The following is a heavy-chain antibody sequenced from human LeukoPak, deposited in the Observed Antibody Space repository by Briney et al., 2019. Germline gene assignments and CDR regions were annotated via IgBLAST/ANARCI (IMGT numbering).Heavy chain of an antibody. CDR2: INHSGST. D-gene: IGHD6-13*01. Sequence: SETLSLTCAVYGGSFSGYYWSWIRQPPGKGLEWIGEINHSGSTNYNPSLKSRVTISVDTSKNQFSLKLSSVTAADTAVYYCARVRGGSSWSRGYYYYYMDVWGKGTTVTVSS. CDR1: GGSFSGYY. J-gene: IGHJ6*03. V-gene: IGHV4-34*01. CDR3: ARVRGGSSWSRGYYYYYMDV.